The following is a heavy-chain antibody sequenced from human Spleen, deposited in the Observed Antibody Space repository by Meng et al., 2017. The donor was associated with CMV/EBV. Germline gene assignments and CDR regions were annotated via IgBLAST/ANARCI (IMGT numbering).Heavy chain of an antibody. CDR1: GFTFRTYW. Sequence: GESLKISCVVSGFTFRTYWMNWVRQAPGKGLEWVANIKQDGSEKYYVDSVMGRFTISRDNAKNSVYLQMNRPRVEDTAVYYCARVGMAAPGGGYHYYYGMDVWGQGTTVTVSS. D-gene: IGHD6-13*01. CDR3: ARVGMAAPGGGYHYYYGMDV. J-gene: IGHJ6*02. V-gene: IGHV3-7*01. CDR2: IKQDGSEK.